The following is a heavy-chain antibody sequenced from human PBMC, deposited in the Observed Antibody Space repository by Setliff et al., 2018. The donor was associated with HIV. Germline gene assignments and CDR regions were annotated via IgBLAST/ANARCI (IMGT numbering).Heavy chain of an antibody. V-gene: IGHV1-2*02. Sequence: ASVKVSCKASGYTFTNYYIHWVRQAPGQGLEWMGWITPNSGGTNYAQKFQGRVTMTRDTSISTAYMELRSLRSDDTAVYYCARRKYCSGGSCYSADGAFDIWGQGTMVTVSS. D-gene: IGHD2-15*01. CDR1: GYTFTNYY. J-gene: IGHJ3*02. CDR2: ITPNSGGT. CDR3: ARRKYCSGGSCYSADGAFDI.